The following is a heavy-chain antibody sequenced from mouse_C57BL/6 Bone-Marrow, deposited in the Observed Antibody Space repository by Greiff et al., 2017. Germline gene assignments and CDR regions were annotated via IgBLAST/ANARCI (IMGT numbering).Heavy chain of an antibody. CDR3: ARHEDYYYGEAWFAY. CDR2: FYPGSGSI. V-gene: IGHV1-62-2*01. Sequence: VKLMESGAELVKPGASVKLSCKASGYTFTEYTIHWVKQRSGQGLEWIGWFYPGSGSIKYNEKFKDKATLTADKSSSTVYMELSRLTSEDSAVYFCARHEDYYYGEAWFAYWGQGTLVTVSA. J-gene: IGHJ3*01. CDR1: GYTFTEYT. D-gene: IGHD1-1*01.